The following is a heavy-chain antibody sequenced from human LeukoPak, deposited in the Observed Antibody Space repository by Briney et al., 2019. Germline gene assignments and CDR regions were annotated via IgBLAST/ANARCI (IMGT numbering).Heavy chain of an antibody. D-gene: IGHD1-26*01. CDR1: GFTFSSYS. Sequence: GSLRLSCAASGFTFSSYSTNWVRQAPGKGLEWVSSISSSSSYIYYADSVKGRFTISRDNAKNSLYLQMNSLRAEDTAVYYCARDGREGVYYFDYWGQGTLVTVSS. CDR2: ISSSSSYI. V-gene: IGHV3-21*01. J-gene: IGHJ4*02. CDR3: ARDGREGVYYFDY.